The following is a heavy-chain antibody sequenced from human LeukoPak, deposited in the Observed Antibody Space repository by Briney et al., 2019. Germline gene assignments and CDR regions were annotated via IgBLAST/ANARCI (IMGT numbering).Heavy chain of an antibody. J-gene: IGHJ4*02. V-gene: IGHV1-69*04. Sequence: SVTVSCKASGGTFSSYAISWVRQAPGPGPEWMGRIIPFFGIANYAQKFQGRGTITADKSTSTAYMELSSLRSEDTAVYYCARDPDGYNFDGLAGGVDYWGQGTLVTVSS. CDR1: GGTFSSYA. CDR2: IIPFFGIA. D-gene: IGHD5-24*01. CDR3: ARDPDGYNFDGLAGGVDY.